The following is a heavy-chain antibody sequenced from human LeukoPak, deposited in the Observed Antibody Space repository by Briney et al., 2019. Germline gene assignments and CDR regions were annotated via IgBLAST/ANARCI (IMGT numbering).Heavy chain of an antibody. CDR2: IYCDESDL. V-gene: IGHV5-51*01. CDR1: GYRFTNYW. CDR3: ARRGYDYSGYYWAFDM. J-gene: IGHJ3*02. Sequence: GESLKISCKGSGYRFTNYWIAWVRRMPGKGLEWMGIIYCDESDLRYSPSFQGQVTISVDKSINTAYLQWSSLKASDTAMYYCARRGYDYSGYYWAFDMWGQGTMVTVSS. D-gene: IGHD3-22*01.